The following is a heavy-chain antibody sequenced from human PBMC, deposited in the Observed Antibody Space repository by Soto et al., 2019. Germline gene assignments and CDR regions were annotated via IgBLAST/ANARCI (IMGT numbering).Heavy chain of an antibody. CDR2: TYYRSKWYN. CDR1: GDSVSSNSAA. Sequence: SQTLSLTCAISGDSVSSNSAAWNWIRQSPSRGLEWLGRTYYRSKWYNDYAVSVKSRITINPDTSKNQFSLQLNSVTPEDTAVYYCARDPILREQRGGYYYYYYGMDGWGQGTTVTVSS. CDR3: ARDPILREQRGGYYYYYYGMDG. J-gene: IGHJ6*02. D-gene: IGHD6-25*01. V-gene: IGHV6-1*01.